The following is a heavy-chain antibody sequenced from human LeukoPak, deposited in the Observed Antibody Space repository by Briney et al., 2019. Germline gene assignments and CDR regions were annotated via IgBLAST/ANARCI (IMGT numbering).Heavy chain of an antibody. CDR2: IYSGDIT. V-gene: IGHV3-53*01. J-gene: IGHJ4*02. CDR3: ARDNPSGTDY. Sequence: PGGSLRLSCAASGFTVSSNYMSWVRQAPGKGLEWVSVIYSGDITHYADSVKGRFTISRDNSKNTLYLQINSLRDEDTAVYYCARDNPSGTDYWGQGTLVTVSS. D-gene: IGHD1-26*01. CDR1: GFTVSSNY.